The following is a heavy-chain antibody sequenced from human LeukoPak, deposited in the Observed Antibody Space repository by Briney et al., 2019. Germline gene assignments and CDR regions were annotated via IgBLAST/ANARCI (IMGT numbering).Heavy chain of an antibody. CDR1: GGSFSGYY. D-gene: IGHD3-22*01. CDR2: INHSGST. CDR3: ARGGADYDSSGYYEANWFDP. J-gene: IGHJ5*02. Sequence: SETLSLTCAVYGGSFSGYYWSWIRQPRGKGLEWIGEINHSGSTNYNPSLKSRVTISVDTSKNQFSLKLSSVTAADTAVYYCARGGADYDSSGYYEANWFDPWGQGTLVTVSS. V-gene: IGHV4-34*01.